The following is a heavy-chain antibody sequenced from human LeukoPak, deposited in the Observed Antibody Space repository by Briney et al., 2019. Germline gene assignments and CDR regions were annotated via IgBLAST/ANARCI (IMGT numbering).Heavy chain of an antibody. D-gene: IGHD3-10*01. V-gene: IGHV3-74*01. CDR3: ARAFGSGSQVINYFDF. CDR1: GFTFSTYW. CDR2: INSDGSTT. Sequence: GGSLRLSCAASGFTFSTYWMHWVRQAPGKRLVWVSSINSDGSTTTYADSVKGLFTISRDNAKNMVYLQMNSLRAEDTAVYYCARAFGSGSQVINYFDFWGQGTLVTVSS. J-gene: IGHJ4*02.